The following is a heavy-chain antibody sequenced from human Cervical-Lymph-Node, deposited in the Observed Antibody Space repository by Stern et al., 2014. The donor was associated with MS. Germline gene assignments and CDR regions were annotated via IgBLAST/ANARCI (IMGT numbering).Heavy chain of an antibody. D-gene: IGHD4-11*01. V-gene: IGHV5-51*03. J-gene: IGHJ4*02. CDR3: ARTTTGTFDH. CDR1: GYIFTNSW. Sequence: EVQLVESGAEVKKPGESLKISCKVSGYIFTNSWIGWVRQMPGRVLEWMGIIYADDSDTTYSPAVQGQVTFSVDKSTRSAYLQWGSLRASDTAMYYCARTTTGTFDHWGQGTLVTVSS. CDR2: IYADDSDT.